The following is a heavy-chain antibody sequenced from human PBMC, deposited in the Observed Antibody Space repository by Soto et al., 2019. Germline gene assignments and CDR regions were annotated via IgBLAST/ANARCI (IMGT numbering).Heavy chain of an antibody. J-gene: IGHJ5*02. CDR3: ARRVLGGGRVDP. D-gene: IGHD3-16*01. CDR1: GYTFTSYY. V-gene: IGHV1-46*01. CDR2: INPSGGST. Sequence: ASVKVSCKASGYTFTSYYMHWVRQAPGQGLEWMGIINPSGGSTSYAQKFQGRVTMTRDTSTSTVYMELSSLRSEDTAVYYCARRVLGGGRVDPWGQGTLDTGSS.